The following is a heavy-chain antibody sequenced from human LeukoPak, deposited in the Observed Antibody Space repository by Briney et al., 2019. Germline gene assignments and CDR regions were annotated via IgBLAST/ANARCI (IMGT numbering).Heavy chain of an antibody. J-gene: IGHJ4*02. CDR1: GFTFRNHW. Sequence: GGSLRLSCAASGFTFRNHWMHWVRQAPGKGLVWVSRIKGDGSSTTYADSVKGRFTISRDNAKSTLYLQMNSLRGEDTAVYYCTRDAAGLDYWGQGTLATVSS. CDR3: TRDAAGLDY. V-gene: IGHV3-74*01. D-gene: IGHD1-14*01. CDR2: IKGDGSST.